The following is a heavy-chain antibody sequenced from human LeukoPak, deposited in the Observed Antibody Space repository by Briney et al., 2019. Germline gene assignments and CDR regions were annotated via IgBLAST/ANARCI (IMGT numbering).Heavy chain of an antibody. CDR3: ARGGARYLAD. J-gene: IGHJ4*02. CDR2: MKEDGSDI. CDR1: GFSLSSFT. V-gene: IGHV3-7*01. D-gene: IGHD3-9*01. Sequence: GGSLRLSCVASGFSLSSFTMSWVRQAPGKGLEWVAKMKEDGSDIKYVDSVKGRFTICRDNAKNSLCLQMSSLTAEDTAVYYCARGGARYLADWGQGTLVTVSS.